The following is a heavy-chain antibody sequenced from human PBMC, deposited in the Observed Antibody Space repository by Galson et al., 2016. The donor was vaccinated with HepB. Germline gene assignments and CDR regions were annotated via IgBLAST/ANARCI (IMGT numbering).Heavy chain of an antibody. Sequence: TLSLTCAVSGGSISSGGYSWSWLRQPPGKGLEWIGYIYHSGSTYYNPSLKSRVTISVDRSKNQFSLKLSSVTAADTAVYYCARDRSYGYSNGMDVWGQGTLLTVSS. CDR1: GGSISSGGYS. J-gene: IGHJ6*02. D-gene: IGHD5-18*01. CDR2: IYHSGST. V-gene: IGHV4-30-2*01. CDR3: ARDRSYGYSNGMDV.